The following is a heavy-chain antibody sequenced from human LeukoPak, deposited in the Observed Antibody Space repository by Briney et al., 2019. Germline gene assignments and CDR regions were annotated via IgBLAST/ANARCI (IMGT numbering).Heavy chain of an antibody. Sequence: GGSLRLSCAASGFTFSSYAMSWVRQAPGKGLEWVSVIGGGGGSTYHADSVKGRFTISRDNSKNTLYLQMNSLRAEDTAVYYCAKNGVVVPAGYYYYYMDVWGKGTTVTVSS. CDR1: GFTFSSYA. V-gene: IGHV3-23*01. J-gene: IGHJ6*03. D-gene: IGHD2-2*01. CDR3: AKNGVVVPAGYYYYYMDV. CDR2: IGGGGGST.